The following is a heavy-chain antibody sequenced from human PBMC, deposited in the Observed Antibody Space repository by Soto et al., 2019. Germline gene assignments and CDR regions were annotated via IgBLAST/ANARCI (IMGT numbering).Heavy chain of an antibody. J-gene: IGHJ4*02. D-gene: IGHD3-10*01. CDR1: GASITSGGYS. CDR3: ARYLLRGVIDY. CDR2: IYHSGDT. Sequence: KPSETLSLTCAVFGASITSGGYSWSWIRQPPGQGLDWIGYIYHSGDTFYSPSLRGRVTISVDRSKNQFSLNLASVTAADTAVYYCARYLLRGVIDYWGQGSLVTVSS. V-gene: IGHV4-30-2*01.